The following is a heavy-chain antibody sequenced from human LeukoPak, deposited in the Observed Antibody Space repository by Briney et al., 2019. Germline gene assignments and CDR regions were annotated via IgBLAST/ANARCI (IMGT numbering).Heavy chain of an antibody. CDR2: INHSGST. Sequence: PSETLSLTCAVSGYSISSGYYWGWIRQPPGKGLEWIGSINHSGSTYYNPSLKSRVTISIDTSKNQFSLNLSSVTAADTAVYYCSRGGNFAFWGQRPLASVSS. V-gene: IGHV4-38-2*01. J-gene: IGHJ4*02. CDR3: SRGGNFAF. CDR1: GYSISSGYY.